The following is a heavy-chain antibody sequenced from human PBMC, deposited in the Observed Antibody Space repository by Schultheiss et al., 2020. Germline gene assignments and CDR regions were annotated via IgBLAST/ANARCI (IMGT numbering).Heavy chain of an antibody. CDR1: GASISSGSYY. D-gene: IGHD3-10*01. Sequence: SETLSLTCTVSGASISSGSYYWSWIRQPAGKGLEWIGRVYTSGSTNYNPSLKSRVTISIDTSKNQFSLNLSSMTAADTAVYYCARVNFGSGSYYFDYWGQGTLVTVSS. CDR3: ARVNFGSGSYYFDY. CDR2: VYTSGST. V-gene: IGHV4-61*02. J-gene: IGHJ4*02.